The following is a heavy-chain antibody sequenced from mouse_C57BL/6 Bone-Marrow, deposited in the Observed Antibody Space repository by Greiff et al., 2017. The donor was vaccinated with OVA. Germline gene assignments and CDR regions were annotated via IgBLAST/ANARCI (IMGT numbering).Heavy chain of an antibody. CDR2: INPSSGYT. CDR3: ANNYYGSPFYWYFDV. CDR1: GYTFTSYW. Sequence: QVQLQQSGAELAKPGASVKLSRKASGYTFTSYWMHWVKQRPGQGLEWIGYINPSSGYTKYNQKFKDKATLTADKSSSTAYMQLSSLTYEDSAVYYCANNYYGSPFYWYFDVWGTGTTVTVSS. J-gene: IGHJ1*03. D-gene: IGHD1-1*01. V-gene: IGHV1-7*01.